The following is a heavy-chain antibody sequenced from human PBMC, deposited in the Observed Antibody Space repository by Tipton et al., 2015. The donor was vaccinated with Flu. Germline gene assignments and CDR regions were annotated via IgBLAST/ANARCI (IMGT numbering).Heavy chain of an antibody. CDR2: ISTSGST. D-gene: IGHD5-12*01. CDR1: NGSISSYY. J-gene: IGHJ3*02. V-gene: IGHV4-4*07. Sequence: TLSLTCTVSNGSISSYYWSWLRQPAGKGLEWIGRISTSGSTNYNPSLKSRLTMSRDTSKNQFSLRLTSATAADTGVYYCARDLRGYSGYTGGDAFEIWGQGTMVSVSS. CDR3: ARDLRGYSGYTGGDAFEI.